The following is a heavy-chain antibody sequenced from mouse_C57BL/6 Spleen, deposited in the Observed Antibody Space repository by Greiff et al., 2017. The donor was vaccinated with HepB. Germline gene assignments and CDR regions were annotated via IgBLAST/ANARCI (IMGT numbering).Heavy chain of an antibody. CDR2: IRSKSNNYAT. D-gene: IGHD2-1*01. Sequence: EVMLVESGGGLVQPKGSLKLSCAASGFSFNTYAMNWVRQAPGKGLEWVARIRSKSNNYATYYADSVKDRFTISRDDSESMLYLQMNNLKTEDTAMYYCVRHVDYYGLYYAMDYWGQGTSVTVSS. J-gene: IGHJ4*01. CDR3: VRHVDYYGLYYAMDY. CDR1: GFSFNTYA. V-gene: IGHV10-1*01.